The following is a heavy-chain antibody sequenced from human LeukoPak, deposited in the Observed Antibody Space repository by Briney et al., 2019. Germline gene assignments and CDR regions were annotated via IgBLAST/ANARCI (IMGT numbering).Heavy chain of an antibody. V-gene: IGHV3-23*01. CDR3: AKSHITMIVVVIDAFDI. J-gene: IGHJ3*02. D-gene: IGHD3-22*01. CDR2: ITSGTRT. Sequence: GTLRLSCVASGFTFSSHGMNWVRQAPGKGLEWVSGITSGTRTYYADSVKGRFTISRDNSKNTLYLQMNSLRAEDTAVYYCAKSHITMIVVVIDAFDIWGQGTMVTVSS. CDR1: GFTFSSHG.